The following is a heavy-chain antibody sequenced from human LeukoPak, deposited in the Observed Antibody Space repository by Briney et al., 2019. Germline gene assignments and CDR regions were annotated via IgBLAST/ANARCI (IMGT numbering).Heavy chain of an antibody. CDR2: ITGSGGNT. D-gene: IGHD3-9*01. Sequence: QTGGSLRLSCAASGFTFSNYAMSWVRQAPGKGLEWVSAITGSGGNTYYADSVKGRFTISRDNSKNTLYLQMNSLRDEDTAVYYYAKWGDFDVLTGYYVPDFWGQGTLVTVSS. J-gene: IGHJ4*02. V-gene: IGHV3-23*01. CDR3: AKWGDFDVLTGYYVPDF. CDR1: GFTFSNYA.